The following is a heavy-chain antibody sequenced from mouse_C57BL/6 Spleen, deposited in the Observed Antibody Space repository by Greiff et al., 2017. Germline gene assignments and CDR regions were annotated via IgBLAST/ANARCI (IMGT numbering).Heavy chain of an antibody. V-gene: IGHV1-82*01. J-gene: IGHJ4*01. CDR3: ASPSSYGNTDAIAY. CDR2: IYPGDGDT. D-gene: IGHD2-10*01. Sequence: VQLQQSGPELVKPGASVKISCKASGYAFSSSWMNWVKQRPGKGLEWIGRIYPGDGDTNYNGKFKGKATLTADKSSCTAYMQLSSLTSEDSAVYVCASPSSYGNTDAIAYWGQGTSVTVSS. CDR1: GYAFSSSW.